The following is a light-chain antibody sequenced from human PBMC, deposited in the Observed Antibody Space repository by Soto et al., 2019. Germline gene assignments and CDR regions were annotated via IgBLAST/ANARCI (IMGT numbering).Light chain of an antibody. CDR1: QNINNY. CDR2: DAS. J-gene: IGKJ5*01. Sequence: DIHMSQSPSSLSASVGYRFTITCQASQNINNYLNWYQQKPGRAPKLLIYDASNLEAGVPSRLRGSGSGTDFTFTISRLQPEDTATYYCQQYETLPTFGQGTRLEIK. V-gene: IGKV1-33*01. CDR3: QQYETLPT.